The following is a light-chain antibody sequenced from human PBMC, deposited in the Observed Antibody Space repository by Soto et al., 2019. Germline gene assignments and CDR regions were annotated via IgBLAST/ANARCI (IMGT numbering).Light chain of an antibody. CDR2: YDN. CDR1: SSNIGSNY. CDR3: AAWDDSLNGRV. V-gene: IGLV1-44*01. Sequence: QSVLTQPPSASGTPGQRVNISCSGSSSNIGSNYVYWYQQLPGTAPKLLIYYDNLRPSGVPDRISGSKSGTSASLAISGLQSDDEADYYCAAWDDSLNGRVFGTGTKLTVL. J-gene: IGLJ1*01.